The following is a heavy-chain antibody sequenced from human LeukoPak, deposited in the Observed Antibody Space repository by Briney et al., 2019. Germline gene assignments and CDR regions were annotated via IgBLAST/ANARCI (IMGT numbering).Heavy chain of an antibody. CDR2: IYTSGST. D-gene: IGHD6-19*01. Sequence: SETLSLTCTVSGGSISSSNYYWNWIRQPAGKGLEWIGRIYTSGSTNYNPSLKSRVTISVDTSKNQFSLKLSSVTAADTAVYYCARDQYSSGWHRPIDYWGQGTLVTVSS. CDR1: GGSISSSNYY. V-gene: IGHV4-61*02. CDR3: ARDQYSSGWHRPIDY. J-gene: IGHJ4*02.